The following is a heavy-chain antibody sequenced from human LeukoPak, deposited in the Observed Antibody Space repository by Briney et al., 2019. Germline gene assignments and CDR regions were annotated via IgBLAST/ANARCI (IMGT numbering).Heavy chain of an antibody. CDR2: INPNSGGT. Sequence: ASVEVSCKASGYTFTGYYMHWVRQAPGQGLEWMGWINPNSGGTNYAQKFQGRVTMTRDTSISTAYMELSRLRSDDTAVYYCAGDLGVVGATTSFWFDPWGQGTLVTVSS. CDR1: GYTFTGYY. V-gene: IGHV1-2*02. CDR3: AGDLGVVGATTSFWFDP. D-gene: IGHD1-26*01. J-gene: IGHJ5*02.